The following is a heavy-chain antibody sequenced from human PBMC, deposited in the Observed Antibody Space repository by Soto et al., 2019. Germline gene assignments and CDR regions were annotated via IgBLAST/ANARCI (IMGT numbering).Heavy chain of an antibody. CDR2: ISGSGGST. V-gene: IGHV3-23*01. J-gene: IGHJ6*03. CDR3: AKVIHSLRLIYYYMDV. Sequence: GGSLRLSCVASGLTFSTYAMSWVRQAPGKGLEWVSAISGSGGSTNYADSAKGRFTISRDNSKNTLYLQMNSLRAEDTAVYYCAKVIHSLRLIYYYMDVWGKGTTVTVSS. CDR1: GLTFSTYA.